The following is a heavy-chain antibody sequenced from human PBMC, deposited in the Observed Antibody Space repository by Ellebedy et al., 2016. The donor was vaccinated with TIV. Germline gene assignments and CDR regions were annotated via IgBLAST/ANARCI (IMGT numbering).Heavy chain of an antibody. Sequence: GESLKISCAASGFTFRSYWMSWVRQAPGKGLEWVANIYHDGSEKYYVDSVKGRFTISRENAKNSMYLQLNSLRVEDTAVDYCARRGSYGDYAVQINNWFDRWGQGTLVTVYS. D-gene: IGHD3-16*01. V-gene: IGHV3-7*01. J-gene: IGHJ5*02. CDR2: IYHDGSEK. CDR1: GFTFRSYW. CDR3: ARRGSYGDYAVQINNWFDR.